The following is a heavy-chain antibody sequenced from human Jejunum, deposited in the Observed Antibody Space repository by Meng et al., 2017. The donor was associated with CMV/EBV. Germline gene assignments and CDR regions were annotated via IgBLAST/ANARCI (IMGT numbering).Heavy chain of an antibody. D-gene: IGHD3-16*01. CDR3: ARVRVLGHYYGMDV. CDR2: IYYSGGS. V-gene: IGHV4-61*01. J-gene: IGHJ6*02. Sequence: GGSVSSDRFYWGWIRQPPGTGLEFIGYIYYSGGSNSSPSLKSRVTISVDTSKNQFSLRVTSVTAADTAVYYCARVRVLGHYYGMDVWGQGTTVTVSS. CDR1: GGSVSSDRFY.